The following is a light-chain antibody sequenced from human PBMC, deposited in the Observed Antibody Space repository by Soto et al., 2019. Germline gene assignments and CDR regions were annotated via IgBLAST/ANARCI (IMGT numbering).Light chain of an antibody. CDR2: DAS. J-gene: IGKJ1*01. Sequence: DIQMTRSPSTLSASVGDSVTITFRASQNIRNWLAWYQQKPGKPPKLLIYDASSLESGVPSRFSGSGSGTEFTLTISSLQPDDFATYYCQQYNSYSTFGQGTKVDI. CDR1: QNIRNW. CDR3: QQYNSYST. V-gene: IGKV1-5*01.